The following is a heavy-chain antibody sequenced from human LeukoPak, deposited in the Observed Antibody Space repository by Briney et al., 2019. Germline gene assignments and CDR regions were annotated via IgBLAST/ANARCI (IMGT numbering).Heavy chain of an antibody. CDR1: GGSISSSNW. CDR2: IYHSGST. V-gene: IGHV4-4*02. D-gene: IGHD5-18*01. Sequence: SGTLSLTCAVSGGSISSSNWWSWVRQPPGKGLEWIGEIYHSGSTNYNPSLKSRVTISVDKSKNQFSLKLSSVTAADTAVYYCASSGYSQEGNFDYWGQGTLVTVSS. CDR3: ASSGYSQEGNFDY. J-gene: IGHJ4*02.